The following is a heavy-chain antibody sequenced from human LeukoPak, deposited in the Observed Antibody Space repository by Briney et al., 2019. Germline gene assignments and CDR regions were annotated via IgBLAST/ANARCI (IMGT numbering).Heavy chain of an antibody. V-gene: IGHV3-74*01. D-gene: IGHD2-21*02. J-gene: IGHJ6*02. CDR2: INSDGSST. CDR1: GFTFSSYW. Sequence: GGSLRLSCAASGFTFSSYWMHWVRQAPGKGLVWVSRINSDGSSTSYADSVNGRFPSPRDNAKNKLYLQLKSLRAEATAVYYCARVAYCGGDCYPDYYYYYGMDVWGQGTTVTVSS. CDR3: ARVAYCGGDCYPDYYYYYGMDV.